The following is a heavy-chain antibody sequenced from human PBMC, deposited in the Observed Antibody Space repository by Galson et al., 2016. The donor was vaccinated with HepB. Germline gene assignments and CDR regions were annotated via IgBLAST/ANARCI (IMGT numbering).Heavy chain of an antibody. J-gene: IGHJ6*02. CDR2: ISASSSYV. CDR3: ARDKGGSEFTLFGVLLDV. D-gene: IGHD3-3*01. V-gene: IGHV3-21*01. Sequence: SLRLSCAVSGFKFGSYSMHWVRQAPGKGLEWVSSISASSSYVDYADSVKGRFTISRDNAKSSLSLQMNSLRADDTAVDYCARDKGGSEFTLFGVLLDVWGQGTTVTVSS. CDR1: GFKFGSYS.